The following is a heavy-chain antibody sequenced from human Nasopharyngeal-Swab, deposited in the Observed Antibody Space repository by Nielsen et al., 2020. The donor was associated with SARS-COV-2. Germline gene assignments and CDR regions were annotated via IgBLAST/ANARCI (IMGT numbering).Heavy chain of an antibody. CDR3: ARVGNSGYCSGGSCYSLNY. CDR2: INPSGGST. V-gene: IGHV1-46*01. CDR1: GYTFTSYY. Sequence: ASVKVSCKASGYTFTSYYMHWVRQAPGQGLEWMGIINPSGGSTSYAQKFQGRVTMTRDTSTSTVYMELSSLRSEDTAVYYCARVGNSGYCSGGSCYSLNYWGQGTLVTVSS. J-gene: IGHJ4*02. D-gene: IGHD2-15*01.